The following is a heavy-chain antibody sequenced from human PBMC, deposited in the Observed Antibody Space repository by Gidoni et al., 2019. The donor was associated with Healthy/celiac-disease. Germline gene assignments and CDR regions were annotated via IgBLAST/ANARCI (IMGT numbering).Heavy chain of an antibody. CDR1: GFTFSSYG. CDR2: IWYDGSNK. CDR3: ARAHSSGYN. Sequence: QVQLVESGGGVVQPGRSLRLSCAASGFTFSSYGMHWVRQAPGKGLGWVAVIWYDGSNKYYADSVKGRFTISRDNSKNTLYLQMNSLRAEDTAVYYCARAHSSGYNWGQGTLVTVSS. D-gene: IGHD3-22*01. V-gene: IGHV3-33*01. J-gene: IGHJ4*02.